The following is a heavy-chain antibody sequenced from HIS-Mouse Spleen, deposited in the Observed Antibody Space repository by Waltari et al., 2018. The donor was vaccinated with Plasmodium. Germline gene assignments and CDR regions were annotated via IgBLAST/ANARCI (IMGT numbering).Heavy chain of an antibody. CDR1: GFTVSSNY. CDR2: IYSGDNT. D-gene: IGHD5-12*01. J-gene: IGHJ4*02. V-gene: IGHV3-53*02. Sequence: EVQLVETGGGLIQPGGSLRLSCAASGFTVSSNYMSWVRQAPGKGLEWVSVIYSGDNTYYADSVKGRLTISRDNSKNTLYLQMNSLRAEDTAVYYCARVGRGYSGYDSVVVGYWGQGTLVTVSS. CDR3: ARVGRGYSGYDSVVVGY.